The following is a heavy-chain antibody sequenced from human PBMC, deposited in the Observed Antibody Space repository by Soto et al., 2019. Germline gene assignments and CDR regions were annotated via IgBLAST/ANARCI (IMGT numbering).Heavy chain of an antibody. CDR1: GFTFSSYA. D-gene: IGHD5-12*01. V-gene: IGHV3-30-3*01. CDR2: ISYDGSNK. CDR3: ARDYYRFNSGYGFSMDV. J-gene: IGHJ6*02. Sequence: GGSLRLSCAASGFTFSSYAMHWVRQAPGKGLERVAVISYDGSNKYYADSVKGRFTISRDNSKNTLYLQMTSLRAEDTAVYYCARDYYRFNSGYGFSMDVWGQGTTVTVSS.